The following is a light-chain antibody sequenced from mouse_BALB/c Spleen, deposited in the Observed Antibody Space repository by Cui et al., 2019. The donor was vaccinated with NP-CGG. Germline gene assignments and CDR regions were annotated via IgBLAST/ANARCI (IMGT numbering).Light chain of an antibody. CDR2: GTN. Sequence: QAVVTQESALTTSPGETVTLTCRSSTGAVTTSNYATSVHEQPHHLFTGIIGGTNNRAPGVPARFSGSLIGDKAALTITGAQTEDEAIYFCALWFSNHWVFGGGTKLTVL. CDR1: TGAVTTSNY. V-gene: IGLV1*01. CDR3: ALWFSNHWV. J-gene: IGLJ1*01.